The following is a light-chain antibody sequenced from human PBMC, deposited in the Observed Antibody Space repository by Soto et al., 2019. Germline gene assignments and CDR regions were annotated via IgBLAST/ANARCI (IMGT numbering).Light chain of an antibody. CDR3: CSYVDTDTWV. CDR2: GVS. CDR1: NSDVGGYNY. J-gene: IGLJ3*02. V-gene: IGLV2-11*01. Sequence: QSALTQPRSVSGSPGQSVTISCTGTNSDVGGYNYVSWYQQYPGKAPKLMISGVSERPSGVPDRFSGSKSGNTAPLTISGLQAEDEADYYCCSYVDTDTWVFGGGTKLTVL.